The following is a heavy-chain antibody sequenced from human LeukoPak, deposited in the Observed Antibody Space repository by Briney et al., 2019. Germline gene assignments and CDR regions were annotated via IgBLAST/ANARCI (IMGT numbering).Heavy chain of an antibody. CDR2: ISSSSSYI. CDR3: ARDLVGATGGYFDY. J-gene: IGHJ4*02. V-gene: IGHV3-21*01. Sequence: GGSLRLSCAASGFTFSSYSMTWVRQAPGKGLEWVSSISSSSSYIYYADSVKGRFTISRDNAKNSLYLQMNSLRAEDTAVYYRARDLVGATGGYFDYWGQGTLVTVSS. D-gene: IGHD1-26*01. CDR1: GFTFSSYS.